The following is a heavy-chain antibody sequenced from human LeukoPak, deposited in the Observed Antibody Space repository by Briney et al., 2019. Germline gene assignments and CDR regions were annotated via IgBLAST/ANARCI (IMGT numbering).Heavy chain of an antibody. D-gene: IGHD6-13*01. Sequence: KSSETLSLTCTVSGGSISSYYWSWIRQPPGKGLEWIGYIYYSGSTNYNPSLKSRVTISVDTSKNQFSLKLSSVTAADTAVYYCAREDLSGTFDYWGQGTLVTVSS. CDR1: GGSISSYY. J-gene: IGHJ4*02. CDR2: IYYSGST. CDR3: AREDLSGTFDY. V-gene: IGHV4-59*12.